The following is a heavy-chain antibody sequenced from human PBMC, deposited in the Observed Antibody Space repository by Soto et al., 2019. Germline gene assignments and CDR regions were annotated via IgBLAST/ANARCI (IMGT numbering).Heavy chain of an antibody. D-gene: IGHD3-10*01. CDR1: GGPYNSFA. J-gene: IGHJ6*02. V-gene: IGHV1-69*13. CDR2: IIPVFGTA. CDR3: ARFLGGAGSYYDGQNYNYYNGMDV. Sequence: SVKVSCKASGGPYNSFAISWVRQAPGQGLEWIGGIIPVFGTATYTQKFKGRVTITAEESTSTAYMELSSLTSEDTAVYYCARFLGGAGSYYDGQNYNYYNGMDVWGQGTTVTVSS.